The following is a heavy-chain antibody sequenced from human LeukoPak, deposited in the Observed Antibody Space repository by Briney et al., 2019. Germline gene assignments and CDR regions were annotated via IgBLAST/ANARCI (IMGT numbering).Heavy chain of an antibody. D-gene: IGHD3-3*01. J-gene: IGHJ4*02. V-gene: IGHV3-7*01. CDR3: VGFGVPPLGSDC. Sequence: GRSLRLSCAASGFAFSTYWMSWVRQAPGNGPEWVANIKKDGSEIYYVDTVKGRFTISRDNAKNSLYLQMKTLRAEDTAVYYCVGFGVPPLGSDCWGQGTLVTVSS. CDR1: GFAFSTYW. CDR2: IKKDGSEI.